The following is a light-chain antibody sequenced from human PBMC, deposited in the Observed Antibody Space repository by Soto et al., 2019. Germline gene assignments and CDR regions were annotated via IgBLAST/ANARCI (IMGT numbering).Light chain of an antibody. Sequence: QSVLTQPPSASGTPGQRVTISCSGSSSNIGSNYIYWYQQIPGTAPTIVIYTNNQRHSGVPDRFSGSKSGTSASLAISGLRSEDEAVYYCAAWDDRLSGPVFGGGTKLTIL. J-gene: IGLJ2*01. CDR2: TNN. CDR3: AAWDDRLSGPV. V-gene: IGLV1-47*02. CDR1: SSNIGSNY.